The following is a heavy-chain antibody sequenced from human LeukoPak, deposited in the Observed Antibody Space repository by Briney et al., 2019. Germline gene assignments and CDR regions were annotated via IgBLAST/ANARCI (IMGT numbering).Heavy chain of an antibody. V-gene: IGHV4-59*08. CDR1: GDSINDYY. D-gene: IGHD6-13*01. Sequence: PSETLSLTCTVSGDSINDYYRGWIRQPPGKGLEWIGYIYFTGSTRYNPSLESRVTISVDTSKNQFSLKLTSVTAADTAVYYCARRRAEGGSNGLYHWFDPWGQGTLVSVST. J-gene: IGHJ5*02. CDR3: ARRRAEGGSNGLYHWFDP. CDR2: IYFTGST.